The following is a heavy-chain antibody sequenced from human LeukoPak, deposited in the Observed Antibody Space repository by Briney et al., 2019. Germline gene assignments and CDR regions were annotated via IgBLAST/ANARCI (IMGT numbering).Heavy chain of an antibody. CDR2: ISWNSGSI. CDR1: GFTFDDYA. Sequence: GRSLRLSCAASGFTFDDYAMHWVRQAPGKGLEWVSGISWNSGSIGYADSVKGRFTISRDNAKNSLYLQMNSLRAEDTALYYCAKDIGHDFWSGVLRNWGQGTLVTVSS. J-gene: IGHJ4*02. V-gene: IGHV3-9*01. D-gene: IGHD3-3*01. CDR3: AKDIGHDFWSGVLRN.